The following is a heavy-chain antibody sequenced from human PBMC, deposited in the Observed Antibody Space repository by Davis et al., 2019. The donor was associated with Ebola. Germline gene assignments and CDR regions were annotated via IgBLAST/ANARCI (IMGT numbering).Heavy chain of an antibody. CDR3: ARDPWELRALDY. D-gene: IGHD1-26*01. CDR2: INAGNGNT. V-gene: IGHV1-3*01. J-gene: IGHJ4*02. Sequence: ASVKVSCKASGYTFTSYAMHWVRQAPGQRLEWMGWINAGNGNTKYSQKFQGRVTITRDTSASTAYMELSSLRSEDTAVYYCARDPWELRALDYWGQGTLVTVSS. CDR1: GYTFTSYA.